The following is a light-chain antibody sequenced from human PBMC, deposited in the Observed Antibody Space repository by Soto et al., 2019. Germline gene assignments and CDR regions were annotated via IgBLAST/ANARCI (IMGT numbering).Light chain of an antibody. CDR2: IND. CDR1: SSNIGDNP. V-gene: IGLV1-44*01. J-gene: IGLJ1*01. Sequence: QSVLTQPPSASGTPGQRVTISCSGSSSNIGDNPVNWYQQLPGAAPKLLIYINDQRPSGVPERFSGSKSGTSASLAISGLQPEDEADYYCAAWDDSLNALFGTGTKLTVL. CDR3: AAWDDSLNAL.